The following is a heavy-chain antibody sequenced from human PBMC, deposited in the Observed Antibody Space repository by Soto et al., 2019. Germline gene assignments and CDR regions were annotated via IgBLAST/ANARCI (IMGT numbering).Heavy chain of an antibody. Sequence: EAQLVESGGGLVQPGGSLRLSCAASGFTFSNYEMHWVRQAPGKGLXXVXGISNNGAHTDYAKSVKGRFTISRDNSENTXXXQXXXXXXEDMALYYCARRGYGSRWPNVYMDVWGKGTTVTVSS. CDR1: GFTFSNYE. CDR3: ARRGYGSRWPNVYMDV. CDR2: ISNNGAHT. V-gene: IGHV3-64*01. D-gene: IGHD6-13*01. J-gene: IGHJ6*03.